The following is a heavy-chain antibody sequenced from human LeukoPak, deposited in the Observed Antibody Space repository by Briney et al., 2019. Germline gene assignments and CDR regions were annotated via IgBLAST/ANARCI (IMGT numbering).Heavy chain of an antibody. CDR3: ARKDRDYYGSGSYYNLGGYYYGMDV. J-gene: IGHJ6*02. D-gene: IGHD3-10*01. V-gene: IGHV3-74*01. CDR1: GFTFSSYW. Sequence: PGGSLRLSCAASGFTFSSYWMHWVRQAPGKGLVWVSRINSDGSSTSYADSVKGRFTISRDNAKNTLYLQMNSLRAEDTAVYYCARKDRDYYGSGSYYNLGGYYYGMDVWGQGTTVTVSS. CDR2: INSDGSST.